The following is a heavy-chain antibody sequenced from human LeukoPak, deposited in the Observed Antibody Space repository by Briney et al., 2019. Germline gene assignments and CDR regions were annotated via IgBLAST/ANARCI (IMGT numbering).Heavy chain of an antibody. CDR2: IKQDGSEK. CDR3: AKDLVYGANCLFES. J-gene: IGHJ4*02. Sequence: QAGGSLRLSCEGSGFTFGSYWISWVRQAPGKGLEWVANIKQDGSEKYYLDSVKGRFTISRDNAKNSLYLQMNSLRAEDTAVYYCAKDLVYGANCLFESWGQGTLVTVSS. V-gene: IGHV3-7*01. D-gene: IGHD4-17*01. CDR1: GFTFGSYW.